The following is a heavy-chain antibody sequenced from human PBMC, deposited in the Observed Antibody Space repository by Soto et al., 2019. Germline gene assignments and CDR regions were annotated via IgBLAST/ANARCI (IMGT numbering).Heavy chain of an antibody. V-gene: IGHV3-7*03. J-gene: IGHJ4*02. CDR2: INRRGSEA. CDR3: VRGPPTPGLDY. Sequence: ESGGGLVQPGGSLRLSCVASAFVLRDYPMNWVRQAPGRGLEWVANINRRGSEANYAASVRGRFTISRDNATNLLYLQMNSLRADETAVYFSVRGPPTPGLDYWDQGTLVTVSS. D-gene: IGHD7-27*01. CDR1: AFVLRDYP.